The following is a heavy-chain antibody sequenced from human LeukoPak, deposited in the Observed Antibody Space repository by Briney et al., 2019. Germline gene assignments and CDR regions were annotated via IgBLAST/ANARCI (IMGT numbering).Heavy chain of an antibody. CDR3: ASFNIAAAGTLQGYYGMDV. CDR2: INSDGSST. CDR1: GFTFSSYW. D-gene: IGHD6-13*01. Sequence: GGSLRLSCPASGFTFSSYWMHWLRQAPGKGLVWVSRINSDGSSTSYADYVKGRFTISRDNAKNTLYLQMNSLRAEDTAVYYCASFNIAAAGTLQGYYGMDVWGQGTTVTVSS. V-gene: IGHV3-74*01. J-gene: IGHJ6*02.